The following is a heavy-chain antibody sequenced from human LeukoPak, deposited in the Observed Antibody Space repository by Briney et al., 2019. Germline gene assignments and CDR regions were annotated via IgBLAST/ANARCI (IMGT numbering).Heavy chain of an antibody. CDR2: IIPIFGAA. Sequence: ASVKVSCKASGGTFSSYAISWVRQAPGQGLEWMGGIIPIFGAANYAQKFQGRVTITADESTSTAYMELSSLRSEDTAVYYCARVVSAGDPPTWGQGTLVTVSS. J-gene: IGHJ4*02. CDR3: ARVVSAGDPPT. V-gene: IGHV1-69*13. CDR1: GGTFSSYA. D-gene: IGHD1-26*01.